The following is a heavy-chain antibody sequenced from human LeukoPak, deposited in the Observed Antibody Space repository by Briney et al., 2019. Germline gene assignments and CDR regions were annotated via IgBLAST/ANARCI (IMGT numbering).Heavy chain of an antibody. D-gene: IGHD3-3*01. J-gene: IGHJ4*02. Sequence: ASVNVSCKASGYTFTGYYMHWVRQAPGQGLEWMGWINPNSGGTNYAQKFQGRVTMTRDTSISTAYMELSRLRSDDTAVYYCARGEERITIFGVVESYYFDYWGQGTLVTVSS. CDR1: GYTFTGYY. CDR2: INPNSGGT. CDR3: ARGEERITIFGVVESYYFDY. V-gene: IGHV1-2*02.